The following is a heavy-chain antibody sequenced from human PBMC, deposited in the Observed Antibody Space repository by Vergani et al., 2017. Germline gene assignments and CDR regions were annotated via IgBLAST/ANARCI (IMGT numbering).Heavy chain of an antibody. CDR1: GFTFSSYI. J-gene: IGHJ4*02. Sequence: EVQLVESGGGLVNPGGSLRLSCAASGFTFSSYIMNWVRQAPGKGLEWVSSISSSSSYIYYADSVKGRFTISRDNAKNSLYLQMNSLRAEYTAVYYCARDSVARPGPYYFDYWGQGTLVTVSS. CDR3: ARDSVARPGPYYFDY. D-gene: IGHD4-23*01. CDR2: ISSSSSYI. V-gene: IGHV3-21*01.